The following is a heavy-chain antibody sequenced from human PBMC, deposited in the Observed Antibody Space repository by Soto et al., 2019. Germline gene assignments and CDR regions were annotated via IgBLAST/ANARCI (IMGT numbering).Heavy chain of an antibody. V-gene: IGHV3-30*18. Sequence: GGSLRLSCAASGFTFSSYGMHWVRQAPGKGLEWVAVISYDGSNKYYADSVKGRFTISRDNSKNTLYLQLNSLRAEDTAVYYCAKGDDESSSWSNHAFDIWGQGTMVTVSS. CDR1: GFTFSSYG. CDR2: ISYDGSNK. D-gene: IGHD6-13*01. J-gene: IGHJ3*02. CDR3: AKGDDESSSWSNHAFDI.